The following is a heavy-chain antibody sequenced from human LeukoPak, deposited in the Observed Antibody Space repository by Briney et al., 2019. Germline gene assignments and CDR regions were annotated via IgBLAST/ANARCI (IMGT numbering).Heavy chain of an antibody. CDR2: INPNSGGT. D-gene: IGHD3-10*01. CDR1: GYTFTGYY. J-gene: IGHJ4*02. V-gene: IGHV1-2*02. CDR3: AREGFSMIRGIIRD. Sequence: ASVKVSCKSSGYTFTGYYMHWVRQAPGQGLEWVGWINPNSGGTNYAQMFQGRVTMTRDTSISTAYMELRRLTSDDTAVYYCAREGFSMIRGIIRDWGQGTLVTVSS.